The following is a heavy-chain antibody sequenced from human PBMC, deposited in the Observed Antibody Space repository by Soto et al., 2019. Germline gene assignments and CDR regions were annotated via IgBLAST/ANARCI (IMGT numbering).Heavy chain of an antibody. J-gene: IGHJ4*02. CDR2: INHSGST. Sequence: LETLSLRCAVDGGSFSGYYWSWIRQPPGKGLEWIGEINHSGSTNYNPSLKSRVTISVDTSKNQFSLKLSSVTAADTAVYYCARGPEYDYIWGSYRYRYFDYWGQGTLVTVSS. V-gene: IGHV4-34*01. CDR1: GGSFSGYY. CDR3: ARGPEYDYIWGSYRYRYFDY. D-gene: IGHD3-16*02.